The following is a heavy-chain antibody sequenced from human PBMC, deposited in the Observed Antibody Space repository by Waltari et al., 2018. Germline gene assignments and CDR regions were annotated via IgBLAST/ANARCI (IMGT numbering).Heavy chain of an antibody. J-gene: IGHJ4*02. CDR3: VRSNYYFDY. V-gene: IGHV3-74*01. CDR2: IDFDGTNI. Sequence: EVLLVESGGDLVQPGGSLRLSCAASGFTFRSYWMFWIRQRPGGGLEWVLRIDFDGTNINYADFAEGRFTISRDNAKDTLYLQMNDLTAEDTAVYYCVRSNYYFDYWGQGTLVTVSS. CDR1: GFTFRSYW.